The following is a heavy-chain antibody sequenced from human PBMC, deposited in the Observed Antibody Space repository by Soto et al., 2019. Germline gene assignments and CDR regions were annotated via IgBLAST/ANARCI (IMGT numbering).Heavy chain of an antibody. Sequence: SETLSLPCTVSGGSVSSGSYYWSWIRQPPGKGLEWIGYIYYSGSTNYNPSLKSRVTISVDTSKNQFSLKLSSVTAADTAVYYCARDCSGGSCYSGGFDPWGQGTLVT. D-gene: IGHD2-15*01. CDR3: ARDCSGGSCYSGGFDP. CDR2: IYYSGST. CDR1: GGSVSSGSYY. J-gene: IGHJ5*02. V-gene: IGHV4-61*01.